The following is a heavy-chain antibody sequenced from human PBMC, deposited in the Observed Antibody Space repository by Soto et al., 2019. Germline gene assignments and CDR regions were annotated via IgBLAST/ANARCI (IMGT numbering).Heavy chain of an antibody. V-gene: IGHV1-18*01. Sequence: QVQLVQSGAEVKKPGASVKVSCKASGYTFTSYAISWVRQAPGQGLEWMGWISAYNGNTNYAQKLQGRVTMTTDTTTTPPYMERRRLRADATAVYYRARSGPPPGYWGQGTLVTVSS. CDR2: ISAYNGNT. CDR3: ARSGPPPGY. CDR1: GYTFTSYA. D-gene: IGHD3-10*01. J-gene: IGHJ4*02.